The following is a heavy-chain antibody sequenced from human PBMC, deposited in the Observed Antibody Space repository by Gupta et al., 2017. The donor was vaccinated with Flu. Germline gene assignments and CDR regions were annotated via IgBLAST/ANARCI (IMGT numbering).Heavy chain of an antibody. V-gene: IGHV3-30*18. Sequence: QVQLVESGGGVVQPGRSLRLSCAASGFTFSAFGIQWVRQAPGKGLEWVAVISYDGSNEYYADSVKGRFTISRDNSKNTLYLQMNRLRAEDTAVYYCAKDRYYGAGSYHDAFDIWGQGTMVTVSS. D-gene: IGHD3-10*01. J-gene: IGHJ3*02. CDR3: AKDRYYGAGSYHDAFDI. CDR1: GFTFSAFG. CDR2: ISYDGSNE.